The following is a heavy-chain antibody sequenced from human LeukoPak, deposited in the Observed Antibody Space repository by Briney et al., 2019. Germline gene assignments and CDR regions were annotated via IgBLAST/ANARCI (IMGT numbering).Heavy chain of an antibody. CDR3: ATHTTYYDFWSGPTEFDY. CDR2: IIPILGIA. J-gene: IGHJ4*02. D-gene: IGHD3-3*01. Sequence: ASVKVSCKASGGTFSSYTISWVRQAPGQGLEWMGRIIPILGIANYAQKFQGRVTITADKSTSTAYMELSSLRSEDTAVYYCATHTTYYDFWSGPTEFDYWGQGTLVTVSS. CDR1: GGTFSSYT. V-gene: IGHV1-69*02.